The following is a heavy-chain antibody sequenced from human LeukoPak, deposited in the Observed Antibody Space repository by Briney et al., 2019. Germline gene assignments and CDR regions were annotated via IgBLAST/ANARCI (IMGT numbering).Heavy chain of an antibody. CDR3: ARVPLGGATAPDDAFDI. Sequence: SETLSLTCTVSGGSISSYYWSWIRQPPGKGLEWIGYIYYSGSTNYNPSLKSRVTISVDTSKNQFSLKLSSVTAADTAVYYCARVPLGGATAPDDAFDIWGQGTMVTVSS. J-gene: IGHJ3*02. CDR2: IYYSGST. V-gene: IGHV4-59*08. D-gene: IGHD1-26*01. CDR1: GGSISSYY.